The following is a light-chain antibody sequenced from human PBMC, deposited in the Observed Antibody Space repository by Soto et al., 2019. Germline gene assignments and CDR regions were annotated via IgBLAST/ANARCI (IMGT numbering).Light chain of an antibody. Sequence: QSVLTQPPSASGTPGQRVTISCSGSSSNIGSNTVNWYQQLPGTAPKLLIYSNNQRPSGVPDRFSGSKSGTSASLAISGLQSEDEANYFCSLYTSDNTYVFGAGTKLTVL. CDR2: SNN. CDR3: SLYTSDNTYV. V-gene: IGLV1-44*01. CDR1: SSNIGSNT. J-gene: IGLJ1*01.